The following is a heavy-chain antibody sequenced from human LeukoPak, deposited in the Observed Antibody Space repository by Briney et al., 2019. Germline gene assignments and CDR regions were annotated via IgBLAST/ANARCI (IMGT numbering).Heavy chain of an antibody. J-gene: IGHJ4*02. Sequence: SQTLSLTCAVSGGSISNYYWSWIRQPPGKGLEWIGYISYTGSTNYHPSLKSRVTISLDTSKNQFSLKLSSVTAADTAVYYCATQGDSSSWSYFDYWGQGTLVTVSS. CDR3: ATQGDSSSWSYFDY. V-gene: IGHV4-59*08. CDR1: GGSISNYY. D-gene: IGHD6-13*01. CDR2: ISYTGST.